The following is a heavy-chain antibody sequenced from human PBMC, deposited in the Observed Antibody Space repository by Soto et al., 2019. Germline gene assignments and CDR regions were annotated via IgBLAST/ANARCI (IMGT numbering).Heavy chain of an antibody. Sequence: QVQLVQSGAELRKPGASVKVSWKASGYPYSDNHIHWVRQAPGQGLEWMGWLNPYSGATTYAPKYQGRITLTRDTSLSTSYMELIGLKSDDTAVYYCATARRGTVSLLTAWGQGTLVTVSS. D-gene: IGHD3-16*01. CDR3: ATARRGTVSLLTA. J-gene: IGHJ5*01. CDR2: LNPYSGAT. V-gene: IGHV1-2*02. CDR1: GYPYSDNH.